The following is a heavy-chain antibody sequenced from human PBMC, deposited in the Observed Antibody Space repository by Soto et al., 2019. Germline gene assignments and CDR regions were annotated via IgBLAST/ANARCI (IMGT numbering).Heavy chain of an antibody. J-gene: IGHJ4*02. V-gene: IGHV4-31*03. CDR1: GGSINSGGYC. CDR2: ISYGGST. D-gene: IGHD5-18*01. CDR3: SRGILV. Sequence: QVQLQESGPGLVKPSQTLSLTCTVSGGSINSGGYCWSWIRQHPGKGLDWIGCISYGGSTSYNPSLNSRVTIAVDTSKNQFSLKPTSVTAADTAVYYCSRGILVWGQGALSTVSS.